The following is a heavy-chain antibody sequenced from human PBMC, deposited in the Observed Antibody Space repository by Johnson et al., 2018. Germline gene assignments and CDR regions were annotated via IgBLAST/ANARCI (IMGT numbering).Heavy chain of an antibody. D-gene: IGHD6-13*01. Sequence: EVQLVESGGGLVRPGGSLRLSCAASGFTFTTYWMNWVRQAPGQGLEWVASIKEDGSTKYYVDSVNGRFTISRDNAKNSLYLQLNSLRAEDTAVYYCTRPEGLYSSNSDQYFQHWGQGTLVIVSS. V-gene: IGHV3-7*01. CDR2: IKEDGSTK. J-gene: IGHJ1*01. CDR3: TRPEGLYSSNSDQYFQH. CDR1: GFTFTTYW.